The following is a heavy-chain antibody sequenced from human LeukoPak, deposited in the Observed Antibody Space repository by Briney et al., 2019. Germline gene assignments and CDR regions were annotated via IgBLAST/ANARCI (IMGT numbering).Heavy chain of an antibody. D-gene: IGHD6-13*01. CDR1: GGSFSGYY. CDR3: ARGGIGSSSWQPFEY. Sequence: SETLSLTCAVYGGSFSGYYWSWIRQPPGKGLEWIGEINHSGSTNYNPSLKSRVTISVDTSENQFSLKLSSVTAADTAVYYCARGGIGSSSWQPFEYWGQGTLVTVSS. V-gene: IGHV4-34*01. J-gene: IGHJ4*02. CDR2: INHSGST.